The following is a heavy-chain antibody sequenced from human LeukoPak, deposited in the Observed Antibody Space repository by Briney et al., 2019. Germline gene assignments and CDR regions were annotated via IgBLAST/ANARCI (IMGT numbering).Heavy chain of an antibody. CDR3: ANSYGDYVFDY. CDR1: GGSISSYY. J-gene: IGHJ4*02. Sequence: PSETLSLTCTVSGGSISSYYWSWIRQPPGKGLEWIGYIYYSGSTNYNPSLKSRVTISVDTSKNQFSLKLSSVTAADTAVYYCANSYGDYVFDYWGQGTLVTVSS. V-gene: IGHV4-59*08. D-gene: IGHD4-17*01. CDR2: IYYSGST.